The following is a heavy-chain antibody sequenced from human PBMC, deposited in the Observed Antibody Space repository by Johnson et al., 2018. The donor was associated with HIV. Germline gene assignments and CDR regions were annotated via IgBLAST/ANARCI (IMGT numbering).Heavy chain of an antibody. D-gene: IGHD3-22*01. CDR2: ISGGGDST. Sequence: QVLLVESGGGVVQPGGSLRLSCAASGFTFSSSGMHWVRQAPGKGLEWVSGISGGGDSTSYADSVKGRFTISRDNSKNTLYLQMNSLRTEATAMYYCAKGQSSGYPKDAFDIWGRGTIVTISS. CDR3: AKGQSSGYPKDAFDI. V-gene: IGHV3-NL1*01. J-gene: IGHJ3*02. CDR1: GFTFSSSG.